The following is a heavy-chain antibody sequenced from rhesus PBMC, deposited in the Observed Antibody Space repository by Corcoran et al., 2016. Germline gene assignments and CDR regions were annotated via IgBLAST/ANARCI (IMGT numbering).Heavy chain of an antibody. CDR3: TRAFPFSWNDRGHY. CDR2: IGNTGETI. D-gene: IGHD1-14*01. Sequence: EVQLVEAGGGLVQPGGSLRLSCAASGFPFSSYGMGWVRQPLGKGLEWVSSIGNTGETIYYADSVKGRFAISRDNANMSLSLQMNSLRTEDTATYYCTRAFPFSWNDRGHYWGQGVLVTVSS. J-gene: IGHJ4*01. CDR1: GFPFSSYG. V-gene: IGHV3S4*01.